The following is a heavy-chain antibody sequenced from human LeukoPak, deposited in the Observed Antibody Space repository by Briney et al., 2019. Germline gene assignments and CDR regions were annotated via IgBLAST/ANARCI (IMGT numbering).Heavy chain of an antibody. D-gene: IGHD4-17*01. CDR1: GFTFTTYW. J-gene: IGHJ4*02. V-gene: IGHV3-7*03. CDR3: AKPGYGDYGQIDY. CDR2: IKQDGTEK. Sequence: PGGSLRLSCAASGFTFTTYWMSWVRQAPGKGLEWVANIKQDGTEKYYVDSVKGRFTISRDNAKNSLYLQMNSLRAEDTALYYCAKPGYGDYGQIDYWGQGTLVTVSS.